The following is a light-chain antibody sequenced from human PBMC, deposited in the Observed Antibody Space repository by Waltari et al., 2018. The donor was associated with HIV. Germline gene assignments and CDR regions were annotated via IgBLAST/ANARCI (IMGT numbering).Light chain of an antibody. CDR2: DDT. CDR1: NIGKYR. V-gene: IGLV3-21*02. Sequence: SYVLTPAPSLSVAPGQTATISCGNIGKYRVQWYRQIPGRPPVLVVLDDTYRSSAMLARLSGANSGSRATLTIGGVEAGDEAVYYCQVWDRSYKEAVFGGGTQLIVL. CDR3: QVWDRSYKEAV. J-gene: IGLJ2*01.